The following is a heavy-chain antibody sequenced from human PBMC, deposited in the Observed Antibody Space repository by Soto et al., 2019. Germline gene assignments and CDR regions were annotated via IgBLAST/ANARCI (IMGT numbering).Heavy chain of an antibody. Sequence: GAEVKKPGESLKISCKGSGYSFTSYWIDWVRQMPGKGREWMALIYPGDSDTRYSPSFQGQVTISADKSISPAYLQLSSLKASDTAMYYCERRSSITDPFHHWGQGTLVTVSS. CDR3: ERRSSITDPFHH. CDR1: GYSFTSYW. J-gene: IGHJ1*01. CDR2: IYPGDSDT. V-gene: IGHV5-51*03. D-gene: IGHD6-6*01.